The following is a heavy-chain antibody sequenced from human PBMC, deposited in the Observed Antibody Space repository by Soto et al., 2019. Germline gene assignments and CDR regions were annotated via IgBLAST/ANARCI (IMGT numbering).Heavy chain of an antibody. J-gene: IGHJ4*02. Sequence: ASVKGSCKASGYTFTSYGISWVRQAPGQGLEWMGWISAYNGNTNYAQKLQGRVTMTTDTSTSTAYMELRSLRSDDTAVYYCAIYRLYSGSYYAFDYCGQGTLVTVSS. CDR3: AIYRLYSGSYYAFDY. CDR2: ISAYNGNT. D-gene: IGHD1-26*01. V-gene: IGHV1-18*01. CDR1: GYTFTSYG.